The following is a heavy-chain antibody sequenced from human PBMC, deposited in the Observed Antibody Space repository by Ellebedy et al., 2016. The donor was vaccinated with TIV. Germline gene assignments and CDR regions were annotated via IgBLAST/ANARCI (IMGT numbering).Heavy chain of an antibody. Sequence: GESLKISCAASRFTVRSFVMHWVRQAPGKGLEWVAVIWYDGGNKYYGDSVKGRFTISRDNSKNTLYLQMKSLRAEDTAVYYCARDGGDIVVVPAAIRSYYYYGLDVWGQGTTVTVSS. CDR3: ARDGGDIVVVPAAIRSYYYYGLDV. V-gene: IGHV3-33*01. CDR1: RFTVRSFV. CDR2: IWYDGGNK. J-gene: IGHJ6*02. D-gene: IGHD2-2*01.